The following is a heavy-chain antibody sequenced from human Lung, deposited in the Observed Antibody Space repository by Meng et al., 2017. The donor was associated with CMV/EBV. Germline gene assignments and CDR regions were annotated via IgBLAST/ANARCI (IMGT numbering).Heavy chain of an antibody. D-gene: IGHD6-6*01. CDR3: ARGEFRSSSSLYY. V-gene: IGHV3-49*04. CDR2: IRNKGYGGTT. J-gene: IGHJ4*02. Sequence: SXTGSGFTFGDYPMTWVRQAPGKGLEWIGFIRNKGYGGTTEYAASVKGRFTISRDDSRSIAYLQMNSLKIEDTAVYFCARGEFRSSSSLYYWGQGXLVTVSS. CDR1: GFTFGDYP.